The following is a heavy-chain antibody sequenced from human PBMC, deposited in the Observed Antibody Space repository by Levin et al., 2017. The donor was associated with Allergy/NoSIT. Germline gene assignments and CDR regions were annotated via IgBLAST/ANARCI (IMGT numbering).Heavy chain of an antibody. CDR1: GFSLSTSGVG. V-gene: IGHV2-5*02. J-gene: IGHJ4*02. CDR3: AHTGGDDYGDYGPFDY. D-gene: IGHD4-17*01. CDR2: IYWDDDK. Sequence: KRSGPTLVKPTQTLTLTCTFSGFSLSTSGVGVGWIRQPPGKALEWLALIYWDDDKRYSPSLKSRLTITKDTSKNQVVLTMTNMDPVDTATYYCAHTGGDDYGDYGPFDYWGQGTLVTVSS.